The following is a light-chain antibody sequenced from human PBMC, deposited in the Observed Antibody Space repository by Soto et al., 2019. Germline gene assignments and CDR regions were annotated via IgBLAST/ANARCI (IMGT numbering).Light chain of an antibody. CDR1: QRIDRY. CDR2: DAS. V-gene: IGKV1-5*01. J-gene: IGKJ1*01. Sequence: DIQLTQSPSTLSASVGDRVTITCRASQRIDRYLAWYQQKPGKAPKLLVYDASTLEGGVPSRFSGSGSAKEFILTISSLQPDDFATYYCQQYKDDAWTFGQGTRVEIK. CDR3: QQYKDDAWT.